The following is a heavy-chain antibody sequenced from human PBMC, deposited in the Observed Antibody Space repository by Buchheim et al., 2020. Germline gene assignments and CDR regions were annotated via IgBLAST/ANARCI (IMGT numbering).Heavy chain of an antibody. V-gene: IGHV3-48*03. CDR3: ATDPHYPSGSY. CDR1: GFPFGGYE. J-gene: IGHJ1*01. D-gene: IGHD3-10*01. CDR2: ISASGGRT. Sequence: EVFLVESGGHLVQPGGSLRLSCAASGFPFGGYEINWVRQAPGKGLECIAYISASGGRTYYVDSARGRFPISRDNAKNSLHLQMSSLRVEDTAVYYCATDPHYPSGSYWGRGTL.